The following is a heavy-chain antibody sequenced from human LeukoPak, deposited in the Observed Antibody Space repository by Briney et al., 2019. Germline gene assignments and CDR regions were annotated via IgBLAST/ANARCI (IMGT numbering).Heavy chain of an antibody. CDR2: ISSSGSTI. Sequence: GGSLRLSCAASGFTFSSYEMNWVRQAPGKGLEWVSYISSSGSTIYYADSVKGRFTLSRDNAKNSLYLQMNSLRAEDTAVYYCARARVYDFWSGYRRARDYWGQGTLVTVSS. J-gene: IGHJ4*02. CDR1: GFTFSSYE. CDR3: ARARVYDFWSGYRRARDY. D-gene: IGHD3-3*01. V-gene: IGHV3-48*03.